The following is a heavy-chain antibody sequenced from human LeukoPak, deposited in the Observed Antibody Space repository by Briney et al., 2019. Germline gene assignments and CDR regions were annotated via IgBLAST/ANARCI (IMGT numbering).Heavy chain of an antibody. Sequence: SVKVSCKASGGTFSSYAISWVRQAPGQGLEWMGRIIPILGIANYAQKFQGRVTITADKSTSTAYMELSSLRSEDTAVYYCARGFGETPSLYYYGMDVWGQGTTVTVSS. CDR2: IIPILGIA. D-gene: IGHD3-10*01. J-gene: IGHJ6*02. CDR3: ARGFGETPSLYYYGMDV. V-gene: IGHV1-69*04. CDR1: GGTFSSYA.